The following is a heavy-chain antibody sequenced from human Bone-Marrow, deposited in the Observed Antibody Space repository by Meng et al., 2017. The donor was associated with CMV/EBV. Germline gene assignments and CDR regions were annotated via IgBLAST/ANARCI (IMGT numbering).Heavy chain of an antibody. Sequence: GESLKISCKGSGYSFTDYWIGWVRQMPGKGLEWMGIIYPDDSDTRYTPTFQGQVTISADKSNSTAYLQWSSLKASDTAISYCARRKGDGTERGLKYWGQKTLVTVSS. CDR2: IYPDDSDT. D-gene: IGHD3-10*01. V-gene: IGHV5-51*01. CDR1: GYSFTDYW. CDR3: ARRKGDGTERGLKY. J-gene: IGHJ4*02.